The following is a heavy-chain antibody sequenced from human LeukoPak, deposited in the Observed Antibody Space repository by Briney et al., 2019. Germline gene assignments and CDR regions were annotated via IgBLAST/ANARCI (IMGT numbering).Heavy chain of an antibody. CDR2: TYHTGST. CDR3: ARGRDGYNYID. Sequence: PSETLSLTCDVSGDSIGAINWWNWVSPPPGKGLEWIGETYHTGSTNYSPSLKTPVTISGDKSKNQCSLRLSSVTAADTAVYYCARGRDGYNYIDWGQGTLVTASS. V-gene: IGHV4-4*02. J-gene: IGHJ4*02. D-gene: IGHD5-24*01. CDR1: GDSIGAINW.